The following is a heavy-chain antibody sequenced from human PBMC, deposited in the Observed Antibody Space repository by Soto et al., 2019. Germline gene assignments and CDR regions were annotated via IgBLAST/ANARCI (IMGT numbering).Heavy chain of an antibody. D-gene: IGHD5-12*01. CDR2: IYPGDSDT. Sequence: ESMKISFKGSGYSFTSYWIGWVRQMPGKGLEWMGIIYPGDSDTRYSPSFQGQVTISADKSISTAYLQWSSLKASDTAMYYCARPEERWLQYDYWGQGTLVTVSS. V-gene: IGHV5-51*01. CDR3: ARPEERWLQYDY. J-gene: IGHJ4*02. CDR1: GYSFTSYW.